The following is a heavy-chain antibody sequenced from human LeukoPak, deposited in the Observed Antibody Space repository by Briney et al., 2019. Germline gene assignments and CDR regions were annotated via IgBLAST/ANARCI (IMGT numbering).Heavy chain of an antibody. Sequence: GGSLRLSCAASGFAFRTYGMHWVRQAPGKGLEWVAVISYDGSEKHNADSVKGRFTISRDNSKNMLYLEMNSLRTEDTAVYYCAKDRGGTMARGVYYYYGMDDWGQGTTVTVSS. CDR2: ISYDGSEK. D-gene: IGHD3-10*01. CDR1: GFAFRTYG. J-gene: IGHJ6*02. CDR3: AKDRGGTMARGVYYYYGMDD. V-gene: IGHV3-30*18.